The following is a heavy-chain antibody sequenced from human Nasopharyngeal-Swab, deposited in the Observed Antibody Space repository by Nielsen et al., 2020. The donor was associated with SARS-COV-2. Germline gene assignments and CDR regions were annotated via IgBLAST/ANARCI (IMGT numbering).Heavy chain of an antibody. V-gene: IGHV3-33*01. D-gene: IGHD3-10*01. Sequence: GGSLRLSCAASGFTFSSYGMHWVRQAPGKGLEWVAVIWYDGSNKYYADSVKGRFTISRDNSKNTLYLQMNSLRAEDTAVYYCARDLSGSYADDAFDIWGQGTMVTVSS. J-gene: IGHJ3*02. CDR2: IWYDGSNK. CDR1: GFTFSSYG. CDR3: ARDLSGSYADDAFDI.